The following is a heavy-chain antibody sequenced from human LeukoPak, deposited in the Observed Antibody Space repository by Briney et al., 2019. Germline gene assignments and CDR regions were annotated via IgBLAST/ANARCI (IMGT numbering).Heavy chain of an antibody. Sequence: GGSLRLSCAASGFTFSSYAMSWVRQAPGKGLEWVSAISGSGGSTYYADSVKGRFTISRDNSKNTLYLQMNSLRAEDTAVYYCAKEGGLSNSRDNNFDYWGQGTLVTVSS. J-gene: IGHJ4*02. V-gene: IGHV3-23*01. CDR2: ISGSGGST. CDR3: AKEGGLSNSRDNNFDY. CDR1: GFTFSSYA. D-gene: IGHD4-23*01.